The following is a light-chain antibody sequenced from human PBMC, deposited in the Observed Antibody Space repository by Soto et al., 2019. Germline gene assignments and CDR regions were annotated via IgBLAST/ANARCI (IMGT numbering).Light chain of an antibody. V-gene: IGLV2-14*01. CDR1: TSDVGAYNY. Sequence: QSVLTQPASVSGSPGQSITISCTGTTSDVGAYNYVSWHQQHPGKAPQLMIYEVSDRPSGVSNRFSGSKSGNTASLTISGLQAEDEADYYCSSYTGSSTWVFGGGTKLTVL. CDR2: EVS. J-gene: IGLJ3*02. CDR3: SSYTGSSTWV.